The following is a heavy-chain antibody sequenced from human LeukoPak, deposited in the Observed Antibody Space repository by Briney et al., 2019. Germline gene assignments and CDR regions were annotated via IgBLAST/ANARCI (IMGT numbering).Heavy chain of an antibody. D-gene: IGHD2-2*01. J-gene: IGHJ5*02. CDR2: ISGSGGST. CDR3: AKETWYQLLLNNWFDP. V-gene: IGHV3-23*01. CDR1: GFTFSSYA. Sequence: PGGSLRLSCAASGFTFSSYAMSWVRQAPGKGLEWVSAISGSGGSTYYADSVKGRFTISRDNSKNTLYLQMNSLRAEDTAVYYCAKETWYQLLLNNWFDPWGQGTLVTVSS.